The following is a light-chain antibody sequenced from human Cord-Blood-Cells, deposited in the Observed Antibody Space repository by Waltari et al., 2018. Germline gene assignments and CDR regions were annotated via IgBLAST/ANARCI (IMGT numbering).Light chain of an antibody. CDR3: QQYGSSPRT. CDR2: GAS. J-gene: IGKJ1*01. Sequence: EIVLTQSPGNLSLSPGERATLSCRASQSVSSSYLAWYQQKPGQAPRLLIYGASSRATGIPDRFSGSGSGTDFTLTISRLEPEDFAVYYCQQYGSSPRTFGQGTKVESK. V-gene: IGKV3-20*01. CDR1: QSVSSSY.